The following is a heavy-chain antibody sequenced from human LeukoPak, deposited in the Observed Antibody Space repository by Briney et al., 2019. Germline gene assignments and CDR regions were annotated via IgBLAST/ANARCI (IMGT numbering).Heavy chain of an antibody. CDR1: GYTFTTYG. V-gene: IGHV1-18*01. CDR2: ISAYNGNT. Sequence: GASVKVSCKASGYTFTTYGISWVRQAPGQGLEWMAWISAYNGNTNYAQNLQGRFTMTTDTSTTTAYMELRSLGSDDTAFSRRTYSSSSSLFDYWGQGTLVTVSS. CDR3: TYSSSSSLFDY. J-gene: IGHJ4*02. D-gene: IGHD6-6*01.